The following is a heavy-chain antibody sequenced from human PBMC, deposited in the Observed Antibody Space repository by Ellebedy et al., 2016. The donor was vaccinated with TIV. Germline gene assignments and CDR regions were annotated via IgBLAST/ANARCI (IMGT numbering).Heavy chain of an antibody. D-gene: IGHD4-17*01. CDR1: GFTFSSYS. V-gene: IGHV3-48*02. CDR3: ARGPLYGDYPNWFDP. Sequence: GGSLRLXCAASGFTFSSYSMNWVRQAPGKGLEWVSYISSSSTIYYADSVKGRFTISRDNAKNSLYLQMNSLRDEDTAVYYCARGPLYGDYPNWFDPWGQGTLVTVSS. CDR2: ISSSSTI. J-gene: IGHJ5*02.